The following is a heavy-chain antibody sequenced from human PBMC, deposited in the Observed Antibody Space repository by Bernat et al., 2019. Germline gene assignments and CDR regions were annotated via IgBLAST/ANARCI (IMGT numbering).Heavy chain of an antibody. CDR1: GFTFDDYV. J-gene: IGHJ4*02. Sequence: EVQLVESGGGLVQPGRSLRLSCAASGFTFDDYVMHWVRQAPGKGLEWVSGISWNSGSIGYADSVKGRFTISRDNAKNSLYLQMNSLRAEDTALYYCAKDRKQQLVTPSFDYWGQGTLVTVSS. D-gene: IGHD6-13*01. V-gene: IGHV3-9*01. CDR2: ISWNSGSI. CDR3: AKDRKQQLVTPSFDY.